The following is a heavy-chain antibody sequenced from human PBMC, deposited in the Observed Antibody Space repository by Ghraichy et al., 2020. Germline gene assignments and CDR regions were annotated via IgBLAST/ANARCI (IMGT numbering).Heavy chain of an antibody. J-gene: IGHJ4*02. V-gene: IGHV4-34*01. Sequence: SETLSLTCAVYGGSFSGYYWSWIRQPPGKGLEWIGEINHSGSTNYNPSLKSRVTISVDTSKNQFSLKLSSVTAADTAVYYCARGIKIVVVVAASFGGFDYWGQGTLVTVSS. CDR3: ARGIKIVVVVAASFGGFDY. D-gene: IGHD2-15*01. CDR1: GGSFSGYY. CDR2: INHSGST.